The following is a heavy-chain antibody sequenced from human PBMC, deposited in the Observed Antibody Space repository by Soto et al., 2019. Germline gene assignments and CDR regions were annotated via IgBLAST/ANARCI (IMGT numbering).Heavy chain of an antibody. Sequence: SETLSLTCTVSGGSISSYYWSWIRQPPGKGLEWIGYIYYSGSTNYNPSLKSRVTISVDTSKNQFSLKLSSVTAADTAVYYCATTAPQQPYSYRRFDYWGQGTLDPVSS. J-gene: IGHJ4*02. CDR3: ATTAPQQPYSYRRFDY. D-gene: IGHD5-18*01. CDR2: IYYSGST. CDR1: GGSISSYY. V-gene: IGHV4-59*08.